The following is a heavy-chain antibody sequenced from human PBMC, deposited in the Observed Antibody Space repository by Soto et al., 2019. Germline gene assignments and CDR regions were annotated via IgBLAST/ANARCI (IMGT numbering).Heavy chain of an antibody. CDR3: ARGGHIAVVTASFDY. CDR1: GYTFNTYY. D-gene: IGHD2-21*02. CDR2: IHPSGGGT. Sequence: ASVKVSCKPSGYTFNTYYLHWVRQAPGQALEWMGVIHPSGGGTTYAQKFLGRVTVTRDTSTSTVFMGLSSLRSDDTAVYYCARGGHIAVVTASFDYWGQGTLVTVSS. J-gene: IGHJ4*02. V-gene: IGHV1-46*02.